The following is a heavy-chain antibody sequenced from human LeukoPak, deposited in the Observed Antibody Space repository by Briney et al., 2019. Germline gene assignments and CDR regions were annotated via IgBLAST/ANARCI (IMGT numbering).Heavy chain of an antibody. D-gene: IGHD2-21*01. CDR2: IRYDGSNK. J-gene: IGHJ4*02. CDR3: ARVFPNFRSEGYPLDY. CDR1: GFTFSSYG. Sequence: GGSLRLSCAASGFTFSSYGMHWVRQAPGKGLEWVAFIRYDGSNKYYADSVKGRFTISRDNAKNSLYLQMNSLRAEDTAVYYCARVFPNFRSEGYPLDYWGQGTLVTVSS. V-gene: IGHV3-30*02.